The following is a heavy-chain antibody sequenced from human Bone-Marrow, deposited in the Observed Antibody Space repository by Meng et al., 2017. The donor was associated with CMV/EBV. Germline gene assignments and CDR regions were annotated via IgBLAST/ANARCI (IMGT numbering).Heavy chain of an antibody. J-gene: IGHJ4*01. V-gene: IGHV1-46*01. Sequence: CKSSGYNFTSYYIHWVRQAPGQGLEWMGIINPSGGSTDYAQNFQGRVTMTRDTSTSTVYLDLSSLRSEDTAVYYCARDYYGSGSYLGYWGHGTLVTVSS. D-gene: IGHD3-10*01. CDR3: ARDYYGSGSYLGY. CDR1: GYNFTSYY. CDR2: INPSGGST.